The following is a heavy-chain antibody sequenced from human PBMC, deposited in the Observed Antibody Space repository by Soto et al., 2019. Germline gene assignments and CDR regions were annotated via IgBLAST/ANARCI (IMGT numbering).Heavy chain of an antibody. CDR3: SAMTYNNGAYYFAN. CDR2: IRSEPYGGTT. CDR1: GFTFGEYS. D-gene: IGHD3-10*01. Sequence: HPGGSLRLSCTGSGFTFGEYSMAWFRQAPGEGLEWVGFIRSEPYGGTTEYAAFVKGRFSISRDDAESIAYLQINSLTTEDTAVFFCSAMTYNNGAYYFANWGQGTRVTVSS. J-gene: IGHJ4*02. V-gene: IGHV3-49*03.